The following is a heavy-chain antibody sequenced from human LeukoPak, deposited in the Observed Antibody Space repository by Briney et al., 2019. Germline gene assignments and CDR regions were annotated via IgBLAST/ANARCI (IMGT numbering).Heavy chain of an antibody. V-gene: IGHV1-18*01. CDR3: ARSLIPMYYDILTGPDY. D-gene: IGHD3-9*01. CDR1: GYTLTSYG. CDR2: ISAYNGNT. J-gene: IGHJ4*02. Sequence: GASVKVSCKASGYTLTSYGISWVRQAPGQGLEWMGWISAYNGNTNYAQKLQGRVTMTTDTSTSTAYMELRSLRSDDTAVYYCARSLIPMYYDILTGPDYWGQGTLVTVSS.